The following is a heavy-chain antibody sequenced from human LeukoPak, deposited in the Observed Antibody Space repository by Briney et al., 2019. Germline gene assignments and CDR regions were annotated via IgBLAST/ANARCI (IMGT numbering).Heavy chain of an antibody. CDR1: GFTFSSYG. CDR2: INTDGSST. CDR3: ARGPIFGVATNWFDP. D-gene: IGHD3-3*01. J-gene: IGHJ5*02. Sequence: GGSLRLSCAASGFTFSSYGMSWVRQAPGKGLVWVSRINTDGSSTSYADSVKGRFTISGDNAKNTLYLQMNSLRAEDTAVYYCARGPIFGVATNWFDPWGQGTLVTVSS. V-gene: IGHV3-74*01.